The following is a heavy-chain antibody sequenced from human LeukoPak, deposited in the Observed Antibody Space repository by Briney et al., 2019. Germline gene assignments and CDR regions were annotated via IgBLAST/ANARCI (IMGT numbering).Heavy chain of an antibody. D-gene: IGHD3-10*01. CDR3: ARAITPRAYFQH. J-gene: IGHJ1*01. Sequence: GGSLRLSCAASGFTFSSYAMSWVRQAPGKGLEWVSGICGSCGSTYYADSVKGRFTISRDNSKNTLYLQMNSLRAEDTAVYYCARAITPRAYFQHWGQGTLVTVSS. CDR1: GFTFSSYA. V-gene: IGHV3-23*01. CDR2: ICGSCGST.